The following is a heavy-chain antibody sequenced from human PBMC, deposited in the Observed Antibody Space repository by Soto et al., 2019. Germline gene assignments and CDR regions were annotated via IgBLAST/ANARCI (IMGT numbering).Heavy chain of an antibody. Sequence: PSETLSLTCSVFGDSISVTDYYWAWIRQPLGKGMEWIGDIRYSGTAYYNPSLKSRVTMSVDTSSNQFSLKVTSVTAADTGLYYCARRHIAVSGMDHWFDPWGQGTQVTVSS. D-gene: IGHD6-19*01. CDR2: IRYSGTA. CDR1: GDSISVTDYY. CDR3: ARRHIAVSGMDHWFDP. V-gene: IGHV4-39*01. J-gene: IGHJ5*01.